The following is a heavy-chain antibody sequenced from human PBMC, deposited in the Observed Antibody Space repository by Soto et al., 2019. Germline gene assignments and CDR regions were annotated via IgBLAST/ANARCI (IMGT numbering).Heavy chain of an antibody. Sequence: SCKGSGYSFTSYWISWVRQMPGKGLEWMGRIDPSDSYTNYSPSFQGHVTISADKSISTAYLQWSSLKASDTAMYYCAIDCGGDCYSVDYWGQGTLVTVSS. CDR1: GYSFTSYW. CDR2: IDPSDSYT. CDR3: AIDCGGDCYSVDY. D-gene: IGHD2-21*02. V-gene: IGHV5-10-1*01. J-gene: IGHJ4*02.